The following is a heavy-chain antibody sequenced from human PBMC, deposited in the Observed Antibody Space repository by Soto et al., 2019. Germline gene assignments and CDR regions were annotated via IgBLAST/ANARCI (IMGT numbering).Heavy chain of an antibody. CDR3: ARDLYDFWSGYPSV. V-gene: IGHV3-33*01. CDR2: IWYDGSNK. CDR1: GFTFSSYG. D-gene: IGHD3-3*01. J-gene: IGHJ4*02. Sequence: QVQLVESGGGVVQPGRSLRLSCAASGFTFSSYGMHWVRQAPGKGLEWVAGIWYDGSNKYYADSVKGRFTISRDNSKNTLYLQMNSLRAEDTAVNYCARDLYDFWSGYPSVWGQGTLVTVSS.